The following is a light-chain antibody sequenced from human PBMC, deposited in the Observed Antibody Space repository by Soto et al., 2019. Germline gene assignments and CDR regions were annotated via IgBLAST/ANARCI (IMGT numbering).Light chain of an antibody. J-gene: IGKJ5*01. CDR2: AAS. CDR1: QDITRW. Sequence: DIQMTQSPSSVSAAVGDRVTITCRASQDITRWLAWYQQQPGRAPKLLIYAASSLQGGVPSRFSGSGSGTDFTLTISSLQHEDFATYYCQQAHIFPVTFGQGTRLEI. V-gene: IGKV1-12*01. CDR3: QQAHIFPVT.